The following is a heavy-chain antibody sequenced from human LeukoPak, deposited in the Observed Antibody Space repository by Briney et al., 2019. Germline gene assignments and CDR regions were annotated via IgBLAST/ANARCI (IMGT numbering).Heavy chain of an antibody. Sequence: GASVKVSCKASGYTFTSYGISWVRQAPGQGLEWMGWISAYNGNTNYAQKLQGRVTMTTDTSTSTAYMELRSLRSDDTAVYYCAREWVTGSGYDNFDYWGQGTLVTVSS. CDR2: ISAYNGNT. V-gene: IGHV1-18*01. J-gene: IGHJ4*02. CDR1: GYTFTSYG. D-gene: IGHD5-12*01. CDR3: AREWVTGSGYDNFDY.